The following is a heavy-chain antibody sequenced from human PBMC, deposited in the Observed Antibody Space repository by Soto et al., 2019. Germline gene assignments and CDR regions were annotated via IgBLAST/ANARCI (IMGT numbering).Heavy chain of an antibody. CDR1: GGSISSSSYY. CDR2: IYYSGST. V-gene: IGHV4-39*01. CDR3: ARHLTDTAMVPGAGLWFDP. J-gene: IGHJ5*02. D-gene: IGHD5-18*01. Sequence: SETLSLTCPVSGGSISSSSYYWGWIRQPPGKGLEWIGSIYYSGSTYYNPSLKSRVTISVDTSKNQFSLKLSSVTAADTAVYYCARHLTDTAMVPGAGLWFDPWGQGTLVTVSS.